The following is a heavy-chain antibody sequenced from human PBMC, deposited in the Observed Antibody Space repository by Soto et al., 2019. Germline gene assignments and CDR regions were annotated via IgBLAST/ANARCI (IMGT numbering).Heavy chain of an antibody. CDR3: ARGGVCTRPFGH. CDR1: GYNFAGYW. CDR2: IYPSHSDT. J-gene: IGHJ4*01. Sequence: PGDSLKISCKGSGYNFAGYWIAWVRQMPGKGLELVGIIYPSHSDTRYRPSFQGQVTISADTSISCAYLQWSALRASDAAIYYCARGGVCTRPFGHCGHATLVTVSS. D-gene: IGHD3-3*01. V-gene: IGHV5-51*01.